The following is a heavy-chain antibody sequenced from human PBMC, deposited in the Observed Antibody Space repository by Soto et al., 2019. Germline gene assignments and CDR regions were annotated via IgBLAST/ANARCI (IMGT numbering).Heavy chain of an antibody. J-gene: IGHJ4*02. D-gene: IGHD5-12*01. CDR2: INPSGGST. CDR3: AREGNGYNLGPSVDFDY. V-gene: IGHV1-46*01. CDR1: GYTFTSYY. Sequence: QVQLVQSGAEVKKPGASVKVSCKASGYTFTSYYMHWVRQAPGQGLEWMGVINPSGGSTDYAQKFQGRVTMTRDTCTSTVYMDLSSLRSEDTAVFYCAREGNGYNLGPSVDFDYWGQGTLVTVSS.